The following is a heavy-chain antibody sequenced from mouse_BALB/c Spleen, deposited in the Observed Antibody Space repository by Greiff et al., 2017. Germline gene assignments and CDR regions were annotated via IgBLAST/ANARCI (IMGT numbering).Heavy chain of an antibody. D-gene: IGHD2-1*01. CDR3: ARLLNFAY. Sequence: QVQLQQPGAELVKPGASVKLSCKASGYTFTSYWMHWVKQRPGQGLEWIGEINPSNGRTNYNEKFKSKATLTVDKSSSTAYMQLSSLTSEDSAVYYCARLLNFAYWGQGTTLTVSA. J-gene: IGHJ2*01. V-gene: IGHV1S81*02. CDR1: GYTFTSYW. CDR2: INPSNGRT.